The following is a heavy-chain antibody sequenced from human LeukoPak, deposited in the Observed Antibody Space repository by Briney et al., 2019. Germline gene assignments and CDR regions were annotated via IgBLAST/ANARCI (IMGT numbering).Heavy chain of an antibody. CDR1: GFTFSSFW. CDR3: AREWKKTGAFDY. D-gene: IGHD1-1*01. CDR2: INTDGSST. J-gene: IGHJ4*02. Sequence: GGSLRLSCAASGFTFSSFWMHWVRQDPGKGLVWVSFINTDGSSTTYADSVKGRFTVSRDNAKNTLYLQMSGLRAEDTAVYYCAREWKKTGAFDYWGQGTLVTVSS. V-gene: IGHV3-74*01.